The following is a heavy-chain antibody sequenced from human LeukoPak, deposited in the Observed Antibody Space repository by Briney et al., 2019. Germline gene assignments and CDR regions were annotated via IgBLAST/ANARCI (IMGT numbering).Heavy chain of an antibody. D-gene: IGHD2-2*01. CDR2: MNPNSGNT. CDR1: GYTFTSYD. J-gene: IGHJ6*02. V-gene: IGHV1-8*01. CDR3: ARLYQTSARYYYGMDV. Sequence: ASVKVSCKASGYTFTSYDINWVRQATGQGLEWMGWMNPNSGNTGYAQKFQGRVTMTRNTSISTACMELSSLRSEDTAVYYCARLYQTSARYYYGMDVWGQGTTVTVSS.